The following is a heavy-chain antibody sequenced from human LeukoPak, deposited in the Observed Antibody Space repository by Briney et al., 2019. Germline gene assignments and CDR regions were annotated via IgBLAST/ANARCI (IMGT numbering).Heavy chain of an antibody. CDR3: ARWTVRFDP. CDR2: IGSSGNTI. D-gene: IGHD3/OR15-3a*01. V-gene: IGHV3-48*03. J-gene: IGHJ5*02. CDR1: GFTFSSYE. Sequence: GGSLRLSCAASGFTFSSYEMNWVRQAPGKGLEWISYIGSSGNTIYYADSVKGRFTISRDNAKNSLYLQMKGLRAEDTAIYYCARWTVRFDPWGQGTLVTVSS.